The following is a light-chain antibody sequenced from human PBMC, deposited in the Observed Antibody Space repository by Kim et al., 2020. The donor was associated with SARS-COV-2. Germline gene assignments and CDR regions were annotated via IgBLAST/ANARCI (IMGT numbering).Light chain of an antibody. CDR1: KLGDKY. CDR3: RTWDRSIYV. V-gene: IGLV3-1*01. CDR2: RDN. J-gene: IGLJ1*01. Sequence: SVAPGQTANITCSGDKLGDKYASWYQQKPGQSPVVVIFRDNRRPSGIPERFSGSKFGNTANLTISGTQAIDEADDYCRTWDRSIYVFGTGTKVTVL.